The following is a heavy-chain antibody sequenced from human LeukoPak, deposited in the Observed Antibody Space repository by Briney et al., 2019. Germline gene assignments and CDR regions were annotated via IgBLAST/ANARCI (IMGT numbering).Heavy chain of an antibody. Sequence: SETLSLTCTVSGASISSYYWSWIRQPPGKGLEWIGYIYYSGSTNYNPSLKSRVTISVDTSKNQFSLKLSSVTAADTAVYYCAREVPYYFDYWGQGTLVTVSS. V-gene: IGHV4-59*01. CDR1: GASISSYY. J-gene: IGHJ4*02. CDR2: IYYSGST. CDR3: AREVPYYFDY.